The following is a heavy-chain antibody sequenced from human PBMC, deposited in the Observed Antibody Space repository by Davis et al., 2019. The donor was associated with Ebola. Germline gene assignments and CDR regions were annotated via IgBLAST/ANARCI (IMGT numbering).Heavy chain of an antibody. D-gene: IGHD6-19*01. CDR3: AKDLQWLVTYYYYGMDV. CDR2: MSSDGSNK. CDR1: GSRISDHG. V-gene: IGHV3-30*18. J-gene: IGHJ6*02. Sequence: PGGSLRLSCVVSGSRISDHGMHWVRQAPGKGLEWVAVMSSDGSNKNYGDSVKGRFTISRDNSKNTLYLQMNSLRDEDTAVYYYAKDLQWLVTYYYYGMDVWGQGTTVTVSS.